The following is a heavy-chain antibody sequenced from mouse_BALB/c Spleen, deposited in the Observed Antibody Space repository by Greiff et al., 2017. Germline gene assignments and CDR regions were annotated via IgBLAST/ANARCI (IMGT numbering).Heavy chain of an antibody. Sequence: VQRVESGAELARPGASVKMSCKASGYTFTSYTMHWVKQRPGQGLEWIGYINPSSGYTNYNQKFKDKATLTADKSSSTAYMQLSSLTSEDSAVYYCERSGYGNYWYFDVWGAGTTVTVSS. J-gene: IGHJ1*01. V-gene: IGHV1-4*01. CDR3: ERSGYGNYWYFDV. D-gene: IGHD2-1*01. CDR2: INPSSGYT. CDR1: GYTFTSYT.